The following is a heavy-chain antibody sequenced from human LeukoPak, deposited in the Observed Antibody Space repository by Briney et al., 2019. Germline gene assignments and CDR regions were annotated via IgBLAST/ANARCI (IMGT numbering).Heavy chain of an antibody. V-gene: IGHV7-4-1*02. D-gene: IGHD2-15*01. CDR1: GYTFTSYA. Sequence: GASVKVSCKASGYTFTSYAMNWVRQAPGQGLEWMGWINTNTGNPTYAQGFTGRFVFSLDTSVSTAYLQISSLKAEDTAVYYCARDGVAATPRQQVYYYYGMDVWGQGTTVTVSS. CDR3: ARDGVAATPRQQVYYYYGMDV. J-gene: IGHJ6*02. CDR2: INTNTGNP.